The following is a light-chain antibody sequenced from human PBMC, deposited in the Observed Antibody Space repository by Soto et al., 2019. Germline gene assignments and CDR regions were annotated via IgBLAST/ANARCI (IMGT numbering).Light chain of an antibody. V-gene: IGKV3-20*01. CDR2: GAS. Sequence: WTKFPVTVSVSPGERFTLSCRASQRLSSNLAWYQQRPGQAPRLLIYGASIRATDIPARFIGSGSGTEFTLTSSRLEPEDFAVYYCQQYGSSLLFAPGTKVDI. CDR1: QRLSSN. CDR3: QQYGSSLL. J-gene: IGKJ3*01.